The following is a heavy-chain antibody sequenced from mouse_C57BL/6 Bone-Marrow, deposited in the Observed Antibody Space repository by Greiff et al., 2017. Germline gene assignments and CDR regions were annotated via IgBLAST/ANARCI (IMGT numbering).Heavy chain of an antibody. CDR1: GYTFTDYN. V-gene: IGHV1-18*01. CDR2: INPNNGGT. Sequence: DVKLQESGPELVKPGASVKIPCKASGYTFTDYNMDWVKQSHGKSLEWIGDINPNNGGTIYNQKFKGKATLTVDKSSSTAYMELRSLTSEDTAVYYCAREAYYDYDGAWFAYWGQGTLVTVSA. J-gene: IGHJ3*01. D-gene: IGHD2-4*01. CDR3: AREAYYDYDGAWFAY.